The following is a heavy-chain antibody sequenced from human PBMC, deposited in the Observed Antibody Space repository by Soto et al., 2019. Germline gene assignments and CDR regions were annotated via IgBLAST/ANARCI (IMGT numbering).Heavy chain of an antibody. CDR3: ARASYYYDSRGYYYRYYFDY. J-gene: IGHJ4*02. Sequence: PGGSLRLSCAASGFTFSSYSMNWVRQAPGKGLEWVSYISSSSSTIYYADSVKGRFTISRDNSKNTVHLQMNSLRAEDTAVYHCARASYYYDSRGYYYRYYFDYWGQGALVTVSS. CDR1: GFTFSSYS. CDR2: ISSSSSTI. V-gene: IGHV3-48*01. D-gene: IGHD3-22*01.